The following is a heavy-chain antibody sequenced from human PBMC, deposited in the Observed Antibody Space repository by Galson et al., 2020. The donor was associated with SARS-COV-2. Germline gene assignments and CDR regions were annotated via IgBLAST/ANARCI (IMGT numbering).Heavy chain of an antibody. D-gene: IGHD3-3*01. CDR1: GASVTGTTYY. CDR2: IYSSGSA. J-gene: IGHJ4*02. Sequence: SETLSLTCTVSGASVTGTTYYWNWIRQPAGKGLEWIGHIYSSGSANYNPSLKSRDTISVDTSKSHFSLKLSSVTAADTAVYYCAGYDFWSASYSWGQGTLVTVSS. V-gene: IGHV4-61*03. CDR3: AGYDFWSASYS.